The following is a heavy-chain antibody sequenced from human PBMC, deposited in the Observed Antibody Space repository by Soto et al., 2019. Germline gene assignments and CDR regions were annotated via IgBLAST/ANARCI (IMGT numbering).Heavy chain of an antibody. V-gene: IGHV4-34*01. J-gene: IGHJ4*02. D-gene: IGHD3-9*01. Sequence: SETLSLTCAVYGGSFSGYYWSWIRQPPGKGLEWIGEINHSGSTNYNPSLKSRVTISVDTPKNQFSLKLSSVTAADTAVYYCARGTVLRYFDWLPFDYWGQGTLVTVSS. CDR1: GGSFSGYY. CDR3: ARGTVLRYFDWLPFDY. CDR2: INHSGST.